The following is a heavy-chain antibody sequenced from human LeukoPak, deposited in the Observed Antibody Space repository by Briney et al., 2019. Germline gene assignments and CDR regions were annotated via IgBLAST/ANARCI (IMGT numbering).Heavy chain of an antibody. J-gene: IGHJ4*02. CDR1: GFTFSSYG. CDR3: ARDHTIFGFDY. D-gene: IGHD3-3*01. V-gene: IGHV3-33*01. CDR2: IWYDGSNK. Sequence: GGSLRLSCAASGFTFSSYGMHWVRQAPGKGLEWVAVIWYDGSNKYYADSVKGRFTISRDNAKNSLYLQMNSLRAEDTAVYYCARDHTIFGFDYWGQGTLVTVSS.